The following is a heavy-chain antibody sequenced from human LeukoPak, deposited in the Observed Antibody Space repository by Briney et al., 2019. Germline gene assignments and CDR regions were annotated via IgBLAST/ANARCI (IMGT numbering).Heavy chain of an antibody. V-gene: IGHV1-18*01. CDR1: GYTFTSYG. D-gene: IGHD4-11*01. Sequence: GASVKVSCKASGYTFTSYGISWVRQAPGQGLEWMGWISAYNGNTNYAQKLQGRVTMTTDTSTSTAYMELWSLRSDDTAVYYCARDAVTIDYYYYGMDVWGQGTTVTVSS. CDR3: ARDAVTIDYYYYGMDV. J-gene: IGHJ6*02. CDR2: ISAYNGNT.